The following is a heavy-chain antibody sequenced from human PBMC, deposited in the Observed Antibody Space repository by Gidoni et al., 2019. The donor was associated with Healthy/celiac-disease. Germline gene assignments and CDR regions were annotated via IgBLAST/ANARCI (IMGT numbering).Heavy chain of an antibody. D-gene: IGHD6-6*01. CDR1: GGSIGRSSYY. Sequence: QLQLQESGPGLVKPSETLSLTCTVSGGSIGRSSYYWGWIRQPPGKGLEWIGSIYYSGSTYYNPSLKSRVTISVDTSKNQFSLKLSSVTAADTAVYYCASLGKLVENAFDIWGQGTMVTVSS. V-gene: IGHV4-39*01. CDR3: ASLGKLVENAFDI. CDR2: IYYSGST. J-gene: IGHJ3*02.